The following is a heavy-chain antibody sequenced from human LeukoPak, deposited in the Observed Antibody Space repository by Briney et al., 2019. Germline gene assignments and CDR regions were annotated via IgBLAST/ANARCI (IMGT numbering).Heavy chain of an antibody. V-gene: IGHV4-59*08. D-gene: IGHD5-24*01. CDR2: IYYSGKA. CDR3: ARHFDRDGYKSNAFDI. Sequence: KSSETLSLTCAVSGASMSNYYWSWLRQTPGKGLEWIGYIYYSGKANYNPSLKSRVTIAVDTSKNQFSLKLSSVTAADTAVYYCARHFDRDGYKSNAFDIWGQGTMVTVSS. CDR1: GASMSNYY. J-gene: IGHJ3*02.